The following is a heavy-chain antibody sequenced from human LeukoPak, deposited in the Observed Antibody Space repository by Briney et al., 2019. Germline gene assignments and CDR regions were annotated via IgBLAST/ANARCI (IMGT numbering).Heavy chain of an antibody. D-gene: IGHD3-10*02. CDR3: AREEEDCSGSYYWGGTGLFDF. Sequence: PGGSLRLSCEASGFTFSSYWMNWVRQAPGKGLERVANIKQDGSEKYYVDSVKGRFTISRENAKNSLYLKMNNLRVEDTSVCYFAREEEDCSGSYYWGGTGLFDFWGQGTLVTVSS. CDR2: IKQDGSEK. CDR1: GFTFSSYW. V-gene: IGHV3-7*01. J-gene: IGHJ4*02.